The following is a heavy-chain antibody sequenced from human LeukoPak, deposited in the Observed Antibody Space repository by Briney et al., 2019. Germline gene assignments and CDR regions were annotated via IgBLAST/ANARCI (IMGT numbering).Heavy chain of an antibody. CDR1: GYTFTSYD. V-gene: IGHV1-8*01. J-gene: IGHJ6*03. Sequence: ASVKVSCKASGYTFTSYDINWVRQATGQGLEWMGWMNPNSGNTGYAQKFQGRVTMTRNTSISTAYMELSSLRSEDTAVYYCARGSQTSSWLYYYYYYYMDVWGKGTTVTISS. CDR3: ARGSQTSSWLYYYYYYYMDV. CDR2: MNPNSGNT. D-gene: IGHD6-13*01.